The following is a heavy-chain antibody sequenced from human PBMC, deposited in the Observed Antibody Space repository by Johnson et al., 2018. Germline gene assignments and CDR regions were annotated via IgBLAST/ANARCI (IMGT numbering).Heavy chain of an antibody. V-gene: IGHV3-21*01. J-gene: IGHJ6*02. CDR3: ARQRSRVGIYDMDV. D-gene: IGHD3-3*01. Sequence: VQLVQSGGGLVEPGGSLRLSCSASGFTFSSNNMDWVRQAPGKGLEWVSSISTSSRYIYYVASVKGRFTISRDNAKNSLYLQMNNRRAEDTAVYYWARQRSRVGIYDMDVWGQGTTVTVSS. CDR1: GFTFSSNN. CDR2: ISTSSRYI.